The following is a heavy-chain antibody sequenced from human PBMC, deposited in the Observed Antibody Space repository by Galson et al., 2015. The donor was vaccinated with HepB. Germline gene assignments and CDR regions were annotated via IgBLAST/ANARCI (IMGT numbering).Heavy chain of an antibody. Sequence: SVKVSCKASGFTFTSSAVQWVRQARGQRLEWIGWIVVGSGNTNYAQKFQERVTITRDMSTSTAYMELSSLRSEDTAVYYCAAALTAYCSSTSCYWDGAWDAFDIWGQGTMVTVSS. CDR2: IVVGSGNT. CDR1: GFTFTSSA. CDR3: AAALTAYCSSTSCYWDGAWDAFDI. V-gene: IGHV1-58*01. J-gene: IGHJ3*02. D-gene: IGHD2-2*01.